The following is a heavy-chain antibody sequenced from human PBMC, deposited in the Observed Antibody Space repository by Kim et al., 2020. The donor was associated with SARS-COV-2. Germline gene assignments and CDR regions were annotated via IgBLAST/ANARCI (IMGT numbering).Heavy chain of an antibody. D-gene: IGHD6-19*01. CDR3: ARGKSSGWYRFDY. Sequence: YQGSVKGRLTISKEKAKNSWYRQMNSLRAWDPAVYYCARGKSSGWYRFDYWGQGTLVTVSS. V-gene: IGHV3-13*01. J-gene: IGHJ4*02.